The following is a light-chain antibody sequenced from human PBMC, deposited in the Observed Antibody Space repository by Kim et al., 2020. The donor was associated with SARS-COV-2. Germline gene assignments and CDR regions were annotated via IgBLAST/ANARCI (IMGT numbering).Light chain of an antibody. CDR1: QGIRND. Sequence: ASVEDRVTITCRASQGIRNDLGWYQQKPGKAPKLLIYAASSLQSGVPSRFSGSGSGTDFTLTISSLQPEDFATYYCLQDYNYPLTFGGGTKVDIK. CDR2: AAS. V-gene: IGKV1-6*01. J-gene: IGKJ4*01. CDR3: LQDYNYPLT.